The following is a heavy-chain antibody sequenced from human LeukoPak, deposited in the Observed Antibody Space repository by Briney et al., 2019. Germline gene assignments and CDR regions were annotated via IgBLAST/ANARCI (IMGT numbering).Heavy chain of an antibody. J-gene: IGHJ5*02. V-gene: IGHV1-46*01. CDR3: ATDHSMANTAWWFDP. CDR1: GYIFTSYY. Sequence: ASVKVSCKASGYIFTSYYMHWVRQAPGQGLEWMGVINPSGTGTSYAQKFQGRITMSRDTSTSTAYMELSSLRSEDTAFYYCATDHSMANTAWWFDPWGQGTLVTVSS. CDR2: INPSGTGT. D-gene: IGHD5-24*01.